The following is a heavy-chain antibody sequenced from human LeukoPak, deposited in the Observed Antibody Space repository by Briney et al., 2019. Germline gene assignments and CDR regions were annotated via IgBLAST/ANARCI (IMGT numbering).Heavy chain of an antibody. J-gene: IGHJ4*02. D-gene: IGHD2-8*01. CDR2: IYSCGST. CDR1: GFTVSSNY. Sequence: AGGSLRLSCAASGFTVSSNYMSWVRQAPGKGLEWVSVIYSCGSTYYADSVKGRFTISRDNSKNTLYLQMNSLRAEDTAVYYCARALARGYCTNDLYYFDYWGQGTLVTVSS. V-gene: IGHV3-66*03. CDR3: ARALARGYCTNDLYYFDY.